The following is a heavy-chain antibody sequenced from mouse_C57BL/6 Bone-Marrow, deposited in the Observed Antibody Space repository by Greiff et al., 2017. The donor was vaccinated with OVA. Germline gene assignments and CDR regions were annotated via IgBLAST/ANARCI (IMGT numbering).Heavy chain of an antibody. V-gene: IGHV1-5*01. CDR3: TRLYDGYYGYARDY. Sequence: VQLQQSGTVLARPGASVKMSCKTSGYTFTSYWMHWVKQRPGQGLEWIGAIYPGNSDTSYNQKFKGKAKMTAVTSASTAYMELSSLTNEDSAVDYCTRLYDGYYGYARDYWGQGTSVTVSS. D-gene: IGHD2-3*01. J-gene: IGHJ4*01. CDR1: GYTFTSYW. CDR2: IYPGNSDT.